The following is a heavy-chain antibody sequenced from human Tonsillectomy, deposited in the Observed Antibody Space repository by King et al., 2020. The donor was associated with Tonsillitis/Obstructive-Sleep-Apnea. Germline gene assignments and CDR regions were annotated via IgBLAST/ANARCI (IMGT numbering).Heavy chain of an antibody. D-gene: IGHD2-21*02. Sequence: EVQLVESGGGLVQPGGSLRLSCTASGFTFSDYWMNWVRQAPGKGLEWVANIKQDGSEKYYVDSVKGRFTISRDNAKNSLYLQMNSLRVEDTAVYYCVRSRSDWDGGDWGQGTLVTVSS. V-gene: IGHV3-7*01. J-gene: IGHJ4*02. CDR2: IKQDGSEK. CDR3: VRSRSDWDGGD. CDR1: GFTFSDYW.